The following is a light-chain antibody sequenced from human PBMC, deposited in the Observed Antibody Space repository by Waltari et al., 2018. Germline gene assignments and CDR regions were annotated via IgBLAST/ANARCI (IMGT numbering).Light chain of an antibody. V-gene: IGLV3-25*03. CDR3: QSADSSGTWV. Sequence: SYELTQPPSVSVSPGQTARITCSADALPQQYAYWYQPKPGQAPGLVIYKDNERPSGIPERFSGSSSGTTVTLTISGVQAEDEADYYCQSADSSGTWVFGGGTKLTVL. J-gene: IGLJ3*02. CDR1: ALPQQY. CDR2: KDN.